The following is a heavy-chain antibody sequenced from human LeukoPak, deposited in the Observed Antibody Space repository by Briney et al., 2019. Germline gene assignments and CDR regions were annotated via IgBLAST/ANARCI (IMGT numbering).Heavy chain of an antibody. CDR2: ISYDGSNK. Sequence: PGGPLRLSCAASGFTFSSYGMHWVRQAPGKGLEWVAVISYDGSNKYYADSVKGRFTISRDNSKNTLYLQMNSLRSEDTAVYYCAPITMVRGARHYWGQGTLVTVSS. CDR1: GFTFSSYG. J-gene: IGHJ4*02. CDR3: APITMVRGARHY. V-gene: IGHV3-30*03. D-gene: IGHD3-10*01.